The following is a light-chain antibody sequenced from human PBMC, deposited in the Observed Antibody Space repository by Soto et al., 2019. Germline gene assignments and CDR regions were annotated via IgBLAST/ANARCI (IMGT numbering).Light chain of an antibody. Sequence: EIVLTQSPGTLSLSPGERARLYSRASQSVSNNYLAWYQQKPGQAPRLLIYGAANRATGIPDRFSGSGSETDFTLTISRLEPEDFAVYYCQQYGSSGTFGQGTKVDIK. CDR1: QSVSNNY. CDR3: QQYGSSGT. CDR2: GAA. J-gene: IGKJ1*01. V-gene: IGKV3-20*01.